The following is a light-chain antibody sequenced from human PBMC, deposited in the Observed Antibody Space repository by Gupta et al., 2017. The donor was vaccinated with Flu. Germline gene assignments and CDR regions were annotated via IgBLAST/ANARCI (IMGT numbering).Light chain of an antibody. CDR1: NIGSKA. Sequence: GGNNIGSKAVHWYQQKPGQAPVLIVNDDSDRPSGIPERFSGSNSGNTATLTSTRVEAGDDADYYCQVWDSSSDHLVFGGGTKLTVL. CDR3: QVWDSSSDHLV. CDR2: DDS. V-gene: IGLV3-21*02. J-gene: IGLJ2*01.